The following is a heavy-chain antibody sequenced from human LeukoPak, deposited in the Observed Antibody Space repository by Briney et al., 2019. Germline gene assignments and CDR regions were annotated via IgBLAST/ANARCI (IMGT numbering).Heavy chain of an antibody. V-gene: IGHV3-21*01. J-gene: IGHJ4*02. CDR3: ARGLGMPAYYFDY. CDR1: GFTFSSYS. D-gene: IGHD2-2*01. Sequence: GGSLRLSCAASGFTFSSYSMNWVRQAPGKGLEWVSSISSSSSYIYYADSVKGRFTISRDNAKNSLYLQMNSLRAEDTAVYYCARGLGMPAYYFDYWGQGTLVTVSS. CDR2: ISSSSSYI.